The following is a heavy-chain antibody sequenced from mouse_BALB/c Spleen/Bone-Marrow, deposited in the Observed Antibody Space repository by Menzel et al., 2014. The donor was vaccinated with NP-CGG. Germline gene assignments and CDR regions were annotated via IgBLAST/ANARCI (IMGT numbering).Heavy chain of an antibody. D-gene: IGHD2-14*01. Sequence: EVMLVESGGGLVKPGGSLKLSCAASGFTFSSYAMSWVRQTPEKRLEWVATISSGGSYTYYPDSVKGRFTISRDNAKNTLYLQMSSLRSEDTAMYYCARRREVRPYYYAMDYWGQGTSVTVSS. V-gene: IGHV5-9-1*01. CDR1: GFTFSSYA. CDR2: ISSGGSYT. CDR3: ARRREVRPYYYAMDY. J-gene: IGHJ4*01.